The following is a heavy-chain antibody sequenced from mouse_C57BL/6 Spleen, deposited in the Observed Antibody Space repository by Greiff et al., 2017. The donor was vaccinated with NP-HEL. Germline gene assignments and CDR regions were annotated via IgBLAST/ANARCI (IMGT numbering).Heavy chain of an antibody. Sequence: QVQLQQSGAELVRPGTSVKMSCKASGYTFTNYWIGWAKQRPGHGLEWIGDIYPGGGYTNYNEKFKGKATLTAEKSSSTAYMQLSSLTSEDSAVYFCARQGDYDAWFAYWGQGTLVTVSA. D-gene: IGHD2-4*01. CDR3: ARQGDYDAWFAY. CDR1: GYTFTNYW. J-gene: IGHJ3*01. CDR2: IYPGGGYT. V-gene: IGHV1-63*01.